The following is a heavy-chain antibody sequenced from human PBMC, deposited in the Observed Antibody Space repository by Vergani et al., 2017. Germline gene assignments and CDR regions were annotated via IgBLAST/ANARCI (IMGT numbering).Heavy chain of an antibody. Sequence: EVQMVESGGGLVKPGGSLRLSCVASGFTFSHYSMNWVRQAPGKGLEWVSSISGNNDDVYYADSVKGRFTISRDNAKNSLYLDMSSLRAEDTAVYYCVRDSGYCSSTSCRGGYYYMDVWGKGTTVTVSS. J-gene: IGHJ6*03. CDR3: VRDSGYCSSTSCRGGYYYMDV. D-gene: IGHD2-2*03. CDR1: GFTFSHYS. V-gene: IGHV3-21*01. CDR2: ISGNNDDV.